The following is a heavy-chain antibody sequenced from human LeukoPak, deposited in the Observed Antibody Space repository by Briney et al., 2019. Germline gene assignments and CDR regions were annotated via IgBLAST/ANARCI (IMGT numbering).Heavy chain of an antibody. CDR2: IYHSGST. J-gene: IGHJ5*02. D-gene: IGHD3-10*01. V-gene: IGHV4-59*12. CDR3: AKSLYGSGSYYNWFDP. Sequence: PSETLSLTCTVSGGSISTYYWSWIRQPPGKGLEWIGYIYHSGSTNYNPSLKSRVTISVDTSKNQFSLKLSSVTAADTAVYYCAKSLYGSGSYYNWFDPWGQGTLVTVSS. CDR1: GGSISTYY.